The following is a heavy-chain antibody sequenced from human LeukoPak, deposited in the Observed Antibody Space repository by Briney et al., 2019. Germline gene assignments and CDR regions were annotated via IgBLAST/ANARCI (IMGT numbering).Heavy chain of an antibody. D-gene: IGHD3-22*01. CDR2: IRYDGSNK. CDR1: GFTFSSYG. Sequence: PGGSLRLSCAASGFTFSSYGMHWVRQAPGKGLEWVTFIRYDGSNKYYADSVKGRFTISRDNFKNTLYLQMNSLRAEDTAVYYCARVPYYYDSSGYYFDYWGQGTLVTVSS. CDR3: ARVPYYYDSSGYYFDY. V-gene: IGHV3-30*02. J-gene: IGHJ4*02.